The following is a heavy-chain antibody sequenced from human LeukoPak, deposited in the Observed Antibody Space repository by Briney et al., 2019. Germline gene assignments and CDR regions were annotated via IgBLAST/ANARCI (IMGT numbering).Heavy chain of an antibody. CDR1: GGSISSSSYY. D-gene: IGHD6-19*01. CDR3: ASSKGIAVAGGLGYYYYGMDV. V-gene: IGHV4-39*07. J-gene: IGHJ6*02. Sequence: SETLSLTCTVSGGSISSSSYYWGWIRQPPGKGLEWIGSIYYSGSTYYNPSLKSRVTISVDTSKNQFSLKLSSVTAADTAVYYCASSKGIAVAGGLGYYYYGMDVWGQGTTVTVSS. CDR2: IYYSGST.